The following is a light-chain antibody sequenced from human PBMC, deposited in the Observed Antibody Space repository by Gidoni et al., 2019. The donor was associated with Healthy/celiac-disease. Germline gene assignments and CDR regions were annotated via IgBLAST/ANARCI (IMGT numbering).Light chain of an antibody. CDR3: QQRSNWPST. J-gene: IGKJ4*01. V-gene: IGKV3-11*01. CDR1: QSVSSH. CDR2: DAS. Sequence: EIVLTHSPATLSLSPGERATLSRRASQSVSSHLAWYQQKPGQAPRLLIYDASNRATGIPARFSGSGSGTDFTLTISSLEPEDFAVYYCQQRSNWPSTFGEGTKVEIK.